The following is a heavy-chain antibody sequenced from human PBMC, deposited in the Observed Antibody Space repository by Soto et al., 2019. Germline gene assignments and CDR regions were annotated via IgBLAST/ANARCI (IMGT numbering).Heavy chain of an antibody. D-gene: IGHD3-22*01. CDR3: ARQRYYDTSGYYSDY. V-gene: IGHV4-39*01. J-gene: IGHJ4*02. CDR2: IYYSGST. Sequence: PSETLSLTCTVSGGSISSRSYYWGWIRQPPGKGLEWIGSIYYSGSTYYNPSLKSRVTISVDTSKNQFSLKLSSVTAADTAVYYCARQRYYDTSGYYSDYWGQRTMVTVSS. CDR1: GGSISSRSYY.